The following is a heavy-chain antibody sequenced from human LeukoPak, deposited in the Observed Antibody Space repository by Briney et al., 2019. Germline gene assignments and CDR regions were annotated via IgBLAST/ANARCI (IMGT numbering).Heavy chain of an antibody. J-gene: IGHJ4*02. CDR1: GYTFTSCY. V-gene: IGHV1-46*01. CDR2: INPSGGST. Sequence: ASVKVSCKASGYTFTSCYMHWVRQAPGQGLEWMGIINPSGGSTTYAQKFQGRVTMTRDTSTSTVYMELSSLRSEDTAVYYCARDRYYGSGSYSTPGYWGQGTLVTVSS. CDR3: ARDRYYGSGSYSTPGY. D-gene: IGHD3-10*01.